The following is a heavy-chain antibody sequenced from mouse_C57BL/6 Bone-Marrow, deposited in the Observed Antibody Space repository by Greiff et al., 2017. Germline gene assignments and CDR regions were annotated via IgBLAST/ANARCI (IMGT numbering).Heavy chain of an antibody. J-gene: IGHJ3*01. V-gene: IGHV1-81*01. CDR1: GYTFTSYG. CDR3: ARALDSYGSSYGFAY. D-gene: IGHD1-1*01. Sequence: VKLQESGAELARPGASVKLSCKASGYTFTSYGISWVKQRTGQGLEWIGEIYPRSGNTYYNEKFKGKATLTADKSSSTAYMELRSLTSEDSAVXFCARALDSYGSSYGFAYWGQGTLVTVSA. CDR2: IYPRSGNT.